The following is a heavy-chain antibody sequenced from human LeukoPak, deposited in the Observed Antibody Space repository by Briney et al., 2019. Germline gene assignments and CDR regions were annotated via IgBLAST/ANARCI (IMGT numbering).Heavy chain of an antibody. J-gene: IGHJ5*02. V-gene: IGHV1-69*06. CDR3: ARDHGSVEMATILGPSWDWFDP. CDR1: GGTFSSYA. Sequence: GASVKVSCKASGGTFSSYAISWVRQAPGQGLEWMGGIIPIFGTANYAQKFQGRVTITADKSTSTAYMELSSLRSEDTAVYYCARDHGSVEMATILGPSWDWFDPWGQGTLVTVSS. D-gene: IGHD5-24*01. CDR2: IIPIFGTA.